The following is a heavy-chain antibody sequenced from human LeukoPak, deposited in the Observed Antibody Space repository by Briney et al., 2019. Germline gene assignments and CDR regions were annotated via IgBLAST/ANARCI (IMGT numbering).Heavy chain of an antibody. D-gene: IGHD5-18*01. CDR3: AKGKRIQLWLTFDY. CDR2: ISWNSGSI. Sequence: PGGSLRLSCAASGFTFDDYAMHWVRQAPGKGLEWVSGISWNSGSIGYADSVKGRFTISRDNAKNSLYLQMNSLRAEDTALYYCAKGKRIQLWLTFDYWGQGTLVTVSS. J-gene: IGHJ4*02. CDR1: GFTFDDYA. V-gene: IGHV3-9*01.